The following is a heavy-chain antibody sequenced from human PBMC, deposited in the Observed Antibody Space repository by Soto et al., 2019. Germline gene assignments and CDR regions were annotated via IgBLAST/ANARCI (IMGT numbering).Heavy chain of an antibody. J-gene: IGHJ4*02. V-gene: IGHV3-23*01. CDR2: ISGSGGST. CDR1: GFTFSSYA. CDR3: AKGHYDFWSGYYNQVYYFDY. Sequence: GGSLRLSCAASGFTFSSYAMSWVRQAPGKGLEWVSAISGSGGSTYYADSVKGRFTISRDNSKNTLYLQMSSLRAEDTAVYYCAKGHYDFWSGYYNQVYYFDYWGQGTLVTVSS. D-gene: IGHD3-3*01.